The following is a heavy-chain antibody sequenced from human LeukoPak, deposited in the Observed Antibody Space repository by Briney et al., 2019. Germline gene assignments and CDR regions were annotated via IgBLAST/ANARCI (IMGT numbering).Heavy chain of an antibody. Sequence: PSETLSLTCAVYGGSFSGYYWSWIRQPPGKGLEWIGEINHSGSTNYNPSLKSRVTISVDTSKNQFSLKLSSVTAADTAVYYCARVGTRPISRWGQGILVTVSS. CDR1: GGSFSGYY. D-gene: IGHD3-10*01. J-gene: IGHJ4*02. V-gene: IGHV4-34*01. CDR3: ARVGTRPISR. CDR2: INHSGST.